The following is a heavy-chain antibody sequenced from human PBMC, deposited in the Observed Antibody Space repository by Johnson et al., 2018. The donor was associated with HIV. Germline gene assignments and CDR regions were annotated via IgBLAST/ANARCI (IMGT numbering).Heavy chain of an antibody. CDR3: ARLSGQQLVPRGGPFDI. CDR1: AFTSSSYS. V-gene: IGHV3-30*04. D-gene: IGHD6-13*01. Sequence: QMLLVESGGGVVQPGMSLRLSCAASAFTSSSYSMHWVRQAPGKGLEWVAVISYDGNNKYYADSVKGRFTISRDNSRNTLYLQMNSLRGEDTAVYYCARLSGQQLVPRGGPFDIWGQGTMVTVSS. J-gene: IGHJ3*02. CDR2: ISYDGNNK.